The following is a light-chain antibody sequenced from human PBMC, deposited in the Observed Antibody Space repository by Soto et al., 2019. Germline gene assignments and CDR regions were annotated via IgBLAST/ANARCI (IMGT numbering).Light chain of an antibody. CDR3: SSNTSSTTRV. CDR1: SSDVDDYKY. Sequence: QSALTQPASVSGSPGQSITISCTGTSSDVDDYKYVSWYQHHPGKAPKLMIYEVSNRPSGVSNRFSGSESGSTASLTISGLQAEDEADYHCSSNTSSTTRVFGTGTKVTVL. CDR2: EVS. V-gene: IGLV2-14*01. J-gene: IGLJ1*01.